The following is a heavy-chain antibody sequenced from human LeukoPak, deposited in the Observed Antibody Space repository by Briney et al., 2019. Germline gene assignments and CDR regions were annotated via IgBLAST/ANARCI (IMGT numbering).Heavy chain of an antibody. CDR1: GYTFSTYD. Sequence: GASVKVSCKPSGYTFSTYDINWLRQAAGQGLEWMGWMNPNSANTGFAQKFQGRAAITRDTSTATAYLELSSLTSEDTAVYYCARAIRYQLLSDYWGQGTLVTVSS. CDR3: ARAIRYQLLSDY. J-gene: IGHJ4*02. V-gene: IGHV1-8*03. CDR2: MNPNSANT. D-gene: IGHD2-2*01.